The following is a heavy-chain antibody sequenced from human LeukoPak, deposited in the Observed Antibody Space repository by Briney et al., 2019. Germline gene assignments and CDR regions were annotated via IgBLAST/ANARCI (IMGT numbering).Heavy chain of an antibody. V-gene: IGHV3-23*01. CDR1: GFTFSDYA. CDR3: AKDADYGDYNYYFDY. CDR2: ISGSGGNT. J-gene: IGHJ4*02. Sequence: GGSLRLSCAASGFTFSDYAMNWVRQAPGKGLEWVSTISGSGGNTYYAGSVKGRFTISRDNSKNTLYLQMNSLRAEDTAVYYCAKDADYGDYNYYFDYWGQGTLVTVSS. D-gene: IGHD4-17*01.